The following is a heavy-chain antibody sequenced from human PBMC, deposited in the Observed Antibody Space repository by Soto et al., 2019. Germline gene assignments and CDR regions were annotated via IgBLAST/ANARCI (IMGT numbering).Heavy chain of an antibody. D-gene: IGHD6-13*01. CDR2: ITSSSDTI. J-gene: IGHJ4*02. CDR3: ARRGPGTYFDY. CDR1: GFTFSSHN. V-gene: IGHV3-48*01. Sequence: GGSLRLSCAASGFTFSSHNMNWVRQAPGKGLEWISYITSSSDTIYYADSARGRFTISRDNAKNSLYLQMNSLRPEDTAVYYCARRGPGTYFDYWGQGTLVTVSS.